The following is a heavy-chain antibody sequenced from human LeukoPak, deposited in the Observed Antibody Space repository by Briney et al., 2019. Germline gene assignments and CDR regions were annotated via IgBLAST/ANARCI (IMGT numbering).Heavy chain of an antibody. CDR3: AREPAAYDYVWGSYRSDY. Sequence: ASVTVSCKASGYTFTSYGISWVRQAPGQGLEWMGWISAYNGNTNYAQKLQGRVTMTTDTSTSTAYMELRSLRSDDTAVYYCAREPAAYDYVWGSYRSDYWGQGTLVTVSS. V-gene: IGHV1-18*01. J-gene: IGHJ4*02. CDR1: GYTFTSYG. CDR2: ISAYNGNT. D-gene: IGHD3-16*02.